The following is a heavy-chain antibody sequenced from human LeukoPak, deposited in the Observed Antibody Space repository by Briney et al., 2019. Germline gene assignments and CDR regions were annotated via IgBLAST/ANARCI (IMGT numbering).Heavy chain of an antibody. V-gene: IGHV3-23*01. Sequence: GGSLRLSCEASGFTFSSYGTSWVRQAPGKGLEWVSTISGNGAKTYYADSVKGRFTISRDNSKNTLYLQMNSLRAEDTAVYYCARDHAPVRGVIFYYYGMDVWGQGTTVTVSS. D-gene: IGHD3-10*01. CDR1: GFTFSSYG. CDR2: ISGNGAKT. CDR3: ARDHAPVRGVIFYYYGMDV. J-gene: IGHJ6*02.